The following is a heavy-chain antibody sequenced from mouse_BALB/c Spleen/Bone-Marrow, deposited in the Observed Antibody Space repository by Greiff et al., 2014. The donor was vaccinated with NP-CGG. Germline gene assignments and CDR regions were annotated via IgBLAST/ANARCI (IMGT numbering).Heavy chain of an antibody. CDR1: WFSFFRQS. CDR2: IWGGGNT. J-gene: IGHJ4*01. V-gene: IGHV2-6-4*01. Sequence: QGQLKESGPGLGAPPQSLSITSTVSWFSFFRQSVHLGRPPPGKGLGWVGKIWGGGNTDYNSVLKSRLSIRKDNSKSQVFLKMNSLQTDDTAMYYCARNNYGSSDYYAMDYWGQGTSVTVSS. D-gene: IGHD1-1*01. CDR3: ARNNYGSSDYYAMDY.